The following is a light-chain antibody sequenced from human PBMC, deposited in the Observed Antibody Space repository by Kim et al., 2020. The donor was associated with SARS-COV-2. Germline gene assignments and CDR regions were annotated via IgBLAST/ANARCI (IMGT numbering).Light chain of an antibody. V-gene: IGLV3-21*04. Sequence: AAGKTARNTGGENNIGSKSVPLYQQKPGQAPVLVIYYDRDRPSGIPERFSGSNSGNTATLTISRVEAGDEADYYCQVWDSSSDHVVFGGGTQLTVL. CDR3: QVWDSSSDHVV. J-gene: IGLJ2*01. CDR1: NIGSKS. CDR2: YDR.